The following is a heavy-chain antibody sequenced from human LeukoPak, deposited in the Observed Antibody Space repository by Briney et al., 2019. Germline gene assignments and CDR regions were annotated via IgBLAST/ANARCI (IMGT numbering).Heavy chain of an antibody. Sequence: GGSLRLSCAASGFTFSSYWMSWVRQAPGKGLEWVANIKQDGSEKYYVDSVKGRFTISRDNAKNSLYLQMNSLRAEDTAVYYCARDGPHGYYDFWSGYSGDAFDIWGQGTMVTVSS. CDR1: GFTFSSYW. CDR3: ARDGPHGYYDFWSGYSGDAFDI. D-gene: IGHD3-3*01. CDR2: IKQDGSEK. V-gene: IGHV3-7*01. J-gene: IGHJ3*02.